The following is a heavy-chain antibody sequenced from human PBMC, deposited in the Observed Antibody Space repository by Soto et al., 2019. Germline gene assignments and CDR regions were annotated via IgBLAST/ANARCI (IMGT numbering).Heavy chain of an antibody. CDR1: GDRFASYC. J-gene: IGHJ6*02. CDR2: IYPGDSDT. CDR3: ARRERLKHSGDYAMEV. Sequence: ESLELSRKGSGDRFASYCIGWVRQMPGKGLEWMGIIYPGDSDTRYSPSFQGQVTISADKSISTAYLQMNSLRAEDTAVYYCARRERLKHSGDYAMEVWGQGTTVTVSS. V-gene: IGHV5-51*01. D-gene: IGHD1-1*01.